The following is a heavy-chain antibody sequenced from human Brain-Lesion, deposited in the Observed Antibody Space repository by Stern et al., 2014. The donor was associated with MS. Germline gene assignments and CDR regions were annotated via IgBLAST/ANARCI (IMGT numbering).Heavy chain of an antibody. CDR3: AGGLGF. Sequence: EVQLVESGGVVVQPGGSLRLYCAASGSTFDDYAMHWVRQAPGKGLEWVSLITWDGGSTSYTDSVKGRFSISRDNRKSFLYLQMNSLRPEDTALYYCAGGLGFWGRGTLVTVSS. J-gene: IGHJ4*02. CDR2: ITWDGGST. D-gene: IGHD2-21*01. CDR1: GSTFDDYA. V-gene: IGHV3-43D*03.